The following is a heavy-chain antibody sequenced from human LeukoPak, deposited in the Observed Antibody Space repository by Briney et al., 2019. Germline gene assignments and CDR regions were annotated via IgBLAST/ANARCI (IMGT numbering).Heavy chain of an antibody. J-gene: IGHJ5*02. CDR1: GGSVGGAGQS. V-gene: IGHV4-30-2*06. CDR3: ARGPYLGDSNNWFDP. D-gene: IGHD4-17*01. Sequence: SETLSLTCAVSGGSVGGAGQSWSWIRQSPGKALEWIAYIFYSGSTYYNPSLKSRGTILIDTSKNQFSLKLSSVTAADTAVYYCARGPYLGDSNNWFDPWGPGTLVTVSS. CDR2: IFYSGST.